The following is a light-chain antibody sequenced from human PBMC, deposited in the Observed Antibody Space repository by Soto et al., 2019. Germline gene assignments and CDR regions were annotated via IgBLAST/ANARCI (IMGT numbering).Light chain of an antibody. V-gene: IGKV3-20*01. CDR2: GAS. J-gene: IGKJ4*01. CDR3: QQYGTSPPLT. Sequence: EIVLMQSPGTLSLSPGERATLSCRASQTVNNNYLAWYQQKPGQAPRLLIDGASSRATGIPDRFSGSGSGTDFTLTISRLEPEDFAVYYCQQYGTSPPLTCGGGTKVEIK. CDR1: QTVNNNY.